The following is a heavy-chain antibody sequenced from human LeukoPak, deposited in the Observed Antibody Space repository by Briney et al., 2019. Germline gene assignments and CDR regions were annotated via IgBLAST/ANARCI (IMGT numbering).Heavy chain of an antibody. V-gene: IGHV3-7*01. CDR1: GFTFSSYA. J-gene: IGHJ4*02. D-gene: IGHD2-15*01. CDR2: IKQDGSEK. CDR3: AREVVVVAATVLFDY. Sequence: PGGSLRLSCAASGFTFSSYAMHWVRQAPGKGLEWVANIKQDGSEKYYVDSVKGRFTISRDNAKNSLYLQMNSLRAEDTAVYYCAREVVVVAATVLFDYWGQGTLVTVSS.